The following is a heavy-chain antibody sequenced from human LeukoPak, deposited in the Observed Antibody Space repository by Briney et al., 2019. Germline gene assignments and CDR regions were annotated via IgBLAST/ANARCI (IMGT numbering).Heavy chain of an antibody. V-gene: IGHV1-69*05. CDR1: GGTFSSYA. D-gene: IGHD5-18*01. Sequence: SVKVSCKASGGTFSSYAISWVRQAPGQGLEWMRGIITIFGTENYAQKFQGRVTITTDESTSTAYMELSSLRSEDTAVYYCARLAPDTYYYYYMDVWGKGTTVTVSS. CDR3: ARLAPDTYYYYYMDV. J-gene: IGHJ6*03. CDR2: IITIFGTE.